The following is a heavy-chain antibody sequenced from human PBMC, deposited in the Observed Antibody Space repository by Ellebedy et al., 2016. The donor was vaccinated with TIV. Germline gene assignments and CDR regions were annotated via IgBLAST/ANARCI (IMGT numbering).Heavy chain of an antibody. CDR3: AKVGRRAVSPGRGDWFDP. CDR1: GYVFTSFF. D-gene: IGHD1-26*01. V-gene: IGHV1-2*02. CDR2: MYPYTGGT. J-gene: IGHJ5*02. Sequence: AASVKVSCKASGYVFTSFFIHWLRQAPGQRLEWLGWMYPYTGGTKYSQKLQDRITMTRDTSINTAYLELTRLKSDDTAVYYCAKVGRRAVSPGRGDWFDPWGQGTLVTVSS.